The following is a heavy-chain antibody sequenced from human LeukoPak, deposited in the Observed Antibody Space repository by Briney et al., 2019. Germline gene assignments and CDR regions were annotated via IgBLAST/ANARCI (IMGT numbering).Heavy chain of an antibody. J-gene: IGHJ5*02. D-gene: IGHD3-22*01. CDR1: GGSISSGGYY. CDR3: ARHNNYYDSSAIDP. Sequence: SQTLSLTCTVSGGSISSGGYYWSWIRQHPGKGLEWIGYIYYSGSTYYNPSLKSRVTISVDTSKNQFSLKLSSVTAADTAVYYCARHNNYYDSSAIDPWGQGTLVTVSS. CDR2: IYYSGST. V-gene: IGHV4-31*03.